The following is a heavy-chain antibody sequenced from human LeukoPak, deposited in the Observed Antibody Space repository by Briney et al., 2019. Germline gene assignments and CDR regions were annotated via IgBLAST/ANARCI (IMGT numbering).Heavy chain of an antibody. CDR3: ARGGGDIVVVPPRFDP. J-gene: IGHJ5*02. Sequence: GGSLRLSCAASGFTFSSYWMSCVRQAPGKGLEWVANIKQDGSEKYYVDSVKGRFTISRDNAKNSLYLQMNSLRAEDTAVYYCARGGGDIVVVPPRFDPWGQGTLVTVSS. CDR2: IKQDGSEK. D-gene: IGHD2-2*01. CDR1: GFTFSSYW. V-gene: IGHV3-7*01.